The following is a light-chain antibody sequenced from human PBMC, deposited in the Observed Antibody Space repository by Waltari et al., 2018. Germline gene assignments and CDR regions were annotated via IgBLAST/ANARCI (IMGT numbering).Light chain of an antibody. Sequence: QSALTQPASVSGSPGQSITISCTGTSSDVGAYNYVPWYQQHPGKAPNLIIYDVSNRPSGVSNRFSGSKSGNTASLSISGLQAEDEADYYCTSYTSSSPCVFGTGTKVTVL. CDR1: SSDVGAYNY. V-gene: IGLV2-14*01. J-gene: IGLJ1*01. CDR2: DVS. CDR3: TSYTSSSPCV.